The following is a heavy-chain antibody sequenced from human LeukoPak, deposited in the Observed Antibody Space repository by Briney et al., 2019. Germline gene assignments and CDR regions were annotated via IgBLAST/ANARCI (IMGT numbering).Heavy chain of an antibody. D-gene: IGHD3-22*01. J-gene: IGHJ1*01. CDR2: INPSGGST. Sequence: ASVKVSCKASGYTFTSYYMHWVRQAPGQGLVWMGIINPSGGSTSYAQKFQGRVTMTRDTSTSTVYMELSSLRSEDTAVYYCARDPGYYDSSGYPVVGYFQHWGQGTLVTVSS. V-gene: IGHV1-46*01. CDR1: GYTFTSYY. CDR3: ARDPGYYDSSGYPVVGYFQH.